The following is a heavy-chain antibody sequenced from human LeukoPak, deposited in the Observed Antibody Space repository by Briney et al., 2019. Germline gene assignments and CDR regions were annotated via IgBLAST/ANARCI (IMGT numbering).Heavy chain of an antibody. CDR3: ARGGWELLGFDY. CDR2: ISYDGSNK. J-gene: IGHJ4*02. CDR1: GFTFSSYA. V-gene: IGHV3-30-3*01. Sequence: GGSLRLSCAASGFTFSSYAMRWVRQAPGKGLEWVAVISYDGSNKYYADSVKGRFTISRDNSKNTLYLQMNSLRAEDTAVYYCARGGWELLGFDYWGQGTLVTVSS. D-gene: IGHD1-26*01.